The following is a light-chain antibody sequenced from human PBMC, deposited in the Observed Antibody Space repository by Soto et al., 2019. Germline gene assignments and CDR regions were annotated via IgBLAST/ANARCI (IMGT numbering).Light chain of an antibody. V-gene: IGKV3-20*01. J-gene: IGKJ4*01. Sequence: EIVLTQSPATLSLSPGERATLSCRASQTLTSNYLAWYQQKPGQAPRLLIHGAASRATGIPDRFSGSGSGTDFTLSISRLEPEDFGVYYCQQYSDSVLTFGGGTKVEIK. CDR1: QTLTSNY. CDR3: QQYSDSVLT. CDR2: GAA.